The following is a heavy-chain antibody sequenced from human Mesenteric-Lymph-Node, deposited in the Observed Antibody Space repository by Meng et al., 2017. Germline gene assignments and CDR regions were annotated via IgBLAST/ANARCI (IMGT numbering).Heavy chain of an antibody. V-gene: IGHV4-34*01. CDR1: GGSFSGYY. J-gene: IGHJ5*02. CDR2: IDQRGNT. CDR3: ARRGPSGNFSP. Sequence: QLQQWAAELLTPSQTLSLTSAVYGGSFSGYYWTWIRHPPGKGREWIGEIDQRGNTKYNPSLKSRVTISLDTSKKQFSLKVSSVTAADSAVYYCARRGPSGNFSPWSQGALVTVSS. D-gene: IGHD3-10*01.